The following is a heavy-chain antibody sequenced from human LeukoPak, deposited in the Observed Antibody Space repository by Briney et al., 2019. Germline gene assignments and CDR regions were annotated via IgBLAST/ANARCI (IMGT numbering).Heavy chain of an antibody. V-gene: IGHV3-21*01. Sequence: GSLRLSCAASGFTFSSYSMNWVRQAPGKGLEWVSSISSSSSYIYYADSVKGRFTISRDNAKNSLYLQMNSLRAEDTAVYYCARDTRDYYGSGSYNYYYYMDVWGKGTTVTISS. CDR2: ISSSSSYI. J-gene: IGHJ6*03. CDR3: ARDTRDYYGSGSYNYYYYMDV. CDR1: GFTFSSYS. D-gene: IGHD3-10*01.